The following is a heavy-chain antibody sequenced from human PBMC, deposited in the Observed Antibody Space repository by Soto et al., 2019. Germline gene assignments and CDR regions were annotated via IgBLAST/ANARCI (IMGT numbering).Heavy chain of an antibody. CDR1: GFSLSSSGVG. J-gene: IGHJ4*02. CDR3: VHCLTGGRFDS. Sequence: QITLKESGPSLVNPTETLTLTCTFSGFSLSSSGVGVAWIRQPPGKPLEWLALIYWDDDKYTRPSLKSRLTITKDSSKCQVVRLLTNVDPVDTATYCCVHCLTGGRFDSWGQGTLVTVSS. CDR2: IYWDDDK. V-gene: IGHV2-5*02. D-gene: IGHD3-16*01.